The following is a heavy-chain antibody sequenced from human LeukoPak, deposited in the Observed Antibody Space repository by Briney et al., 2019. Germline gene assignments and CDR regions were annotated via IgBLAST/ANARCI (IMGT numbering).Heavy chain of an antibody. Sequence: GGSLRLSCAASGFTFSSYAMHWVRQAPGKGLEWVAVISYDGNNKYYADSVKGRFTISRDNSKNTLYLQMNSLRAEDTAVYYCAKVSSITMIVGYYFDYWGQGTLVTVSS. D-gene: IGHD3-22*01. CDR1: GFTFSSYA. CDR2: ISYDGNNK. V-gene: IGHV3-30*04. CDR3: AKVSSITMIVGYYFDY. J-gene: IGHJ4*02.